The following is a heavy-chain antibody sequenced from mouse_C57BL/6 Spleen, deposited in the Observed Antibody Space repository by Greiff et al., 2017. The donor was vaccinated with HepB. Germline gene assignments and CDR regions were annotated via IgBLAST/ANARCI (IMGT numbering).Heavy chain of an antibody. CDR2: IHPNSGST. V-gene: IGHV1-64*01. D-gene: IGHD1-1*01. J-gene: IGHJ1*03. Sequence: VQLQQSGAELVKPGASVKLSCKASGYTFTSYWMHWVKQRPGQGLEWIGMIHPNSGSTNYNEKFKSKATLTVDKSSSTAYMQLSSLTSEDYAVYYCARSITTVVATFYWYFDVWGTGTTVTVSS. CDR1: GYTFTSYW. CDR3: ARSITTVVATFYWYFDV.